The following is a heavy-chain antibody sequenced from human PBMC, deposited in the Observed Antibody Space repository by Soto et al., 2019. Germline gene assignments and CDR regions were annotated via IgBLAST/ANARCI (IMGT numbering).Heavy chain of an antibody. V-gene: IGHV3-30*03. CDR1: GFTFSAYG. Sequence: QVQLVESGGAVVQPGRSLRLSCTASGFTFSAYGLHWVRQAPGKGLEWVSTISYDGSHEYYADAVKGRFTVSRDDSKKSMYLLMNSLRIDDTGVYFRATEIFPPSFRESSSPWADYWGPGALVTVFS. CDR3: ATEIFPPSFRESSSPWADY. J-gene: IGHJ4*02. CDR2: ISYDGSHE. D-gene: IGHD6-6*01.